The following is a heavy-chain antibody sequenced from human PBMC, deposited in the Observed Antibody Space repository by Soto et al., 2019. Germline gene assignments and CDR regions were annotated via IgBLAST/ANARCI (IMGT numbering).Heavy chain of an antibody. Sequence: ASVKVSCKASGYTFTSYGISWVRQAPGQGLEWMGWISAYNGNTNYAQKLQGRVTMTTDTSTSTAYMELRSLRSDDTAVYYCVRDRVVVPAAIPNYYYYYMDVWGKGTTVTVSS. CDR1: GYTFTSYG. CDR3: VRDRVVVPAAIPNYYYYYMDV. V-gene: IGHV1-18*01. D-gene: IGHD2-2*02. CDR2: ISAYNGNT. J-gene: IGHJ6*03.